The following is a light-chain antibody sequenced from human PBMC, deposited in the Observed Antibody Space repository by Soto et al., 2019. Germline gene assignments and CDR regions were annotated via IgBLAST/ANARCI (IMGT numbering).Light chain of an antibody. J-gene: IGLJ1*01. CDR1: NIGSKS. Sequence: SYELTQPPSVSVAPGKTARITCGRNNIGSKSVHWYQQKPGQAPVLVIYYDSDRPSGIPERFSGSNSGNTATLTISRVEAGDEADYYCQVWDSSSDHLNYVFGTGTKVTVL. CDR2: YDS. CDR3: QVWDSSSDHLNYV. V-gene: IGLV3-21*04.